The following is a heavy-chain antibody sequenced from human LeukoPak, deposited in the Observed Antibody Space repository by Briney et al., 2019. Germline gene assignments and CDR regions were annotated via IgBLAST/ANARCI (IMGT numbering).Heavy chain of an antibody. J-gene: IGHJ6*03. CDR2: ISAYNGNT. CDR3: ARLLADYYYMDV. V-gene: IGHV1-18*01. Sequence: ASVKVSCKASGYTFTSYGISWVRQAPGQGLERMGWISAYNGNTNYAQKLQGRVTMTTDTSTSTAYMELRSLRSDDTAVYYCARLLADYYYMDVWGKGTTVTVSS. D-gene: IGHD2/OR15-2a*01. CDR1: GYTFTSYG.